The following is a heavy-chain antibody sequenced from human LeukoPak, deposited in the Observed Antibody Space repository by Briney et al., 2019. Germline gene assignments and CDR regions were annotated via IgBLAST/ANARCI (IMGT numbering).Heavy chain of an antibody. D-gene: IGHD1-1*01. CDR3: ARDYNYRFDY. CDR2: IKEDGRQK. V-gene: IGHV3-7*04. Sequence: PGGCLRLSCAASGFTFGTYSMNWVRQAPGTGLEWVANIKEDGRQKYDVDSVKGRFTISRDKAKNSLYLQLNSLRAEDTAVYFCARDYNYRFDYWGQGTLVIVSS. J-gene: IGHJ4*02. CDR1: GFTFGTYS.